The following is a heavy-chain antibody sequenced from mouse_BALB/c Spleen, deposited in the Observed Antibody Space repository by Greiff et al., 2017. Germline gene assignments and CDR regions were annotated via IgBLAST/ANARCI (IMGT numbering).Heavy chain of an antibody. D-gene: IGHD1-1*01. CDR1: GYTFTSYW. J-gene: IGHJ2*01. CDR3: TRGTTVDYYFDY. Sequence: QLQQSGTVLARPGASVKMSCKASGYTFTSYWMHWVKQRPGQGLEWIGAIYPGNSDTSYNQKFKGKAKLTAVTSTSTAYMELSSLTNEDSAVYYCTRGTTVDYYFDYWGQGTTLTVSS. V-gene: IGHV1-5*01. CDR2: IYPGNSDT.